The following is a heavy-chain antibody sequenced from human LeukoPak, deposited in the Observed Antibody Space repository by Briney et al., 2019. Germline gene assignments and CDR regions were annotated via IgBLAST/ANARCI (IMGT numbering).Heavy chain of an antibody. Sequence: SETLSLTCAVYGGSFSGYYWSWIRQPPGKGLEWIGEINHSGSTNYNPSLKSRVTISVDTSKNQFSPKLSSVTAADTAVYYCAAGAYSGSAPWFDPWGQGTLVTVSS. CDR1: GGSFSGYY. CDR3: AAGAYSGSAPWFDP. CDR2: INHSGST. D-gene: IGHD1-26*01. J-gene: IGHJ5*02. V-gene: IGHV4-34*01.